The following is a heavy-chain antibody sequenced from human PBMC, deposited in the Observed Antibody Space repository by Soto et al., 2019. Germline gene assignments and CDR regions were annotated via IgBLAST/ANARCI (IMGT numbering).Heavy chain of an antibody. D-gene: IGHD3-9*01. V-gene: IGHV1-69*08. Sequence: QVQLVQSGAEVKKPGSSVKVSCKASGGTFSSYTISWVRQAPGQGLEWMGRIIPILGIANYAQKFQGRVTITANKSTSTAYMELSRLRSENTAVYYCARDAGVRYVDWLSDYYYGMDVWGQGTTVTVSS. CDR3: ARDAGVRYVDWLSDYYYGMDV. CDR2: IIPILGIA. CDR1: GGTFSSYT. J-gene: IGHJ6*02.